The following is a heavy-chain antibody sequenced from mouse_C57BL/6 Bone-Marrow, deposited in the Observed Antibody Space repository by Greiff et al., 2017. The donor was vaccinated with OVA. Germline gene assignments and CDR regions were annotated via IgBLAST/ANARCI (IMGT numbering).Heavy chain of an antibody. Sequence: VQLQQSGPGLVKPSQSLSLTCSVTGYSITSGYYWTWIRQFPGNTLEWMGYISYDGSNNYNPSLKNRISITRDTSKNQFFLKLNSVTTEDTATYYCARNAYYSNYDYYAMDYWGQGTSVTVSS. V-gene: IGHV3-6*01. D-gene: IGHD2-5*01. CDR3: ARNAYYSNYDYYAMDY. CDR1: GYSITSGYY. CDR2: ISYDGSN. J-gene: IGHJ4*01.